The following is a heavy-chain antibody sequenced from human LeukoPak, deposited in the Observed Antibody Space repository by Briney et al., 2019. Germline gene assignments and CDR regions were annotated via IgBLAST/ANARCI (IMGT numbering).Heavy chain of an antibody. CDR1: GYNFSNYW. J-gene: IGHJ5*02. V-gene: IGHV5-51*01. D-gene: IGHD1-1*01. CDR2: IYPGDSDT. Sequence: HGESLKISCKASGYNFSNYWIGWVRQMPGKGPEWMGSIYPGDSDTRYSPSFQGQVTISVDKSVSTAYLQWSTLKASDTAMYYCASYNSPGRGNWFDPWGQGTLVTVSS. CDR3: ASYNSPGRGNWFDP.